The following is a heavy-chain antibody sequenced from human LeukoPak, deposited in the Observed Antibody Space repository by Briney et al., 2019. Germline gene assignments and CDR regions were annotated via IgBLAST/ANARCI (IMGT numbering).Heavy chain of an antibody. CDR1: GFTFSSYA. J-gene: IGHJ5*02. D-gene: IGHD2-15*01. CDR3: ASPPSWGYCSGGSCYGVSEWFDP. Sequence: GGSLRLSCAASGFTFSSYAMHWVRQAPGKGLEWVAVISYDGSNKYYADSVKGRFTISRDNSKNTLYLQMNSLRAQDTAVYYCASPPSWGYCSGGSCYGVSEWFDPWGQGTLVTVSS. CDR2: ISYDGSNK. V-gene: IGHV3-30*04.